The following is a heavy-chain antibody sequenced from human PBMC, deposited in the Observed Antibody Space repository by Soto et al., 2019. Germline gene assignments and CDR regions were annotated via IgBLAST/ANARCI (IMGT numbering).Heavy chain of an antibody. D-gene: IGHD1-26*01. V-gene: IGHV1-18*04. CDR3: ARDVSGGTYPWFFDL. CDR1: GYTSSIYG. Sequence: QGQLVQSGAEVKKPGASVNVSCKASGYTSSIYGISWVRQAPGQGLEWMAWISGYNGNIKYAQKFQGRVIVATDTTTTGAYMELRSLRSDDTAVYYCARDVSGGTYPWFFDLWGRGTLVTVSS. CDR2: ISGYNGNI. J-gene: IGHJ2*01.